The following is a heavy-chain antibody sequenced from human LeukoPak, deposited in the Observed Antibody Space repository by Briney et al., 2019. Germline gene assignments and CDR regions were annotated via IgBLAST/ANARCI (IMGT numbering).Heavy chain of an antibody. D-gene: IGHD6-19*01. CDR1: GGSISSYY. Sequence: SETLSLTCTVSGGSISSYYWSWIRQLPGKGLEWIGYIYYSGSTNYNPSLKSRVTISVDTSKNQFSLKLSSVTAADTAVYYCARGGYSSGWYLDYWGQGTLVTVSS. CDR3: ARGGYSSGWYLDY. V-gene: IGHV4-59*01. CDR2: IYYSGST. J-gene: IGHJ4*02.